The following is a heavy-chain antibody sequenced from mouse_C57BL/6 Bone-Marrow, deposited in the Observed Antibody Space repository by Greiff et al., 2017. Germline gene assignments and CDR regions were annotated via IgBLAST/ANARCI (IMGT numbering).Heavy chain of an antibody. V-gene: IGHV6-6*01. J-gene: IGHJ3*01. Sequence: EVKLMESGGGLVQPGGSMKLSCAASGFTFSDAWMDWVRQSPEKGLEWVAEIRNKANNHATYYAESVKGRFTISRDDSKSSVYLQMNSLRAEDTGIYYCTRGFITTVVGGAYWGQGTLVTVSA. CDR2: IRNKANNHAT. CDR1: GFTFSDAW. CDR3: TRGFITTVVGGAY. D-gene: IGHD1-1*01.